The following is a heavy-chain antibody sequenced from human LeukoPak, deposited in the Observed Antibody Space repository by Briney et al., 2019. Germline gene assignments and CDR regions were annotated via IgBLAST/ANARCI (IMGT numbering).Heavy chain of an antibody. CDR2: IYPGDSDT. CDR3: ARQGGVVVAATPYYYGMDV. V-gene: IGHV5-51*01. D-gene: IGHD2-15*01. J-gene: IGHJ6*02. Sequence: GESLKISCKGSGSRFTSYWIGWVRQMPGKGLEWMGIIYPGDSDTRYSPSFQGQVTISADKSISTAYLQWSSLKASDTAMYYCARQGGVVVAATPYYYGMDVWGQGTTVTVSS. CDR1: GSRFTSYW.